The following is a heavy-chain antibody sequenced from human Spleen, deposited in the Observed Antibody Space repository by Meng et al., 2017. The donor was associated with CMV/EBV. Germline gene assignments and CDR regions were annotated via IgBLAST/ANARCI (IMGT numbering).Heavy chain of an antibody. J-gene: IGHJ4*02. CDR1: GFTFSGYS. CDR2: ISSSGSVI. Sequence: GESLKISCAASGFTFSGYSMNWVRQTPGQGLEWVSSISSSGSVIYYADSVKGRFTVSRDNTKNSLYLQMNSLRAEDTAVYYCARDRRYWNYDDYWGQGTLVTVSS. D-gene: IGHD1-1*01. CDR3: ARDRRYWNYDDY. V-gene: IGHV3-21*01.